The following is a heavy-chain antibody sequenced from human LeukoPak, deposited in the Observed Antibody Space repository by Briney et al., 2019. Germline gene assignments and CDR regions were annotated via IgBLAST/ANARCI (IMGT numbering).Heavy chain of an antibody. Sequence: PGGSLRLSCTASGFTFSSYWMLWVRQAPGKGLEWVANIRQDGNEIYYLDSVKGRFTISRDNAKNSLHLQMNSLRAEDTAVYYCARDSRDGFDFDYWGQGTLVTVSS. V-gene: IGHV3-7*01. J-gene: IGHJ4*02. CDR2: IRQDGNEI. CDR3: ARDSRDGFDFDY. CDR1: GFTFSSYW. D-gene: IGHD5-24*01.